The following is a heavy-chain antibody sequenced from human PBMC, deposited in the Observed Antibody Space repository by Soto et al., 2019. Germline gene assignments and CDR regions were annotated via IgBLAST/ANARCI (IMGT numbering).Heavy chain of an antibody. CDR3: AKDMTGLYYYGMDV. Sequence: GGSLRLSCAASGSTFSSYAMSWVRQAPGKGLEWVSAISGSGGSTYYADSVKGRFTISRDNSKNTLYLQMNSLRAEDTAVYYCAKDMTGLYYYGMDVWGQGTTVTVSS. V-gene: IGHV3-23*01. J-gene: IGHJ6*02. D-gene: IGHD3-9*01. CDR1: GSTFSSYA. CDR2: ISGSGGST.